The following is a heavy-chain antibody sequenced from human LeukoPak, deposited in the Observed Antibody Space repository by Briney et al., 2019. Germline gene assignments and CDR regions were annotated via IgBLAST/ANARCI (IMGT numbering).Heavy chain of an antibody. Sequence: SETLSLTCTVSGDPINSYYWSWIRQPPGKGLEWIGYIYYSGSTNYNPSLKSRVTISVDTSKNQFSLKLSSVTAADTAVYYCATADGVALPEYFQHWGQGTLVTVSS. CDR1: GDPINSYY. CDR3: ATADGVALPEYFQH. CDR2: IYYSGST. J-gene: IGHJ1*01. D-gene: IGHD2-15*01. V-gene: IGHV4-59*01.